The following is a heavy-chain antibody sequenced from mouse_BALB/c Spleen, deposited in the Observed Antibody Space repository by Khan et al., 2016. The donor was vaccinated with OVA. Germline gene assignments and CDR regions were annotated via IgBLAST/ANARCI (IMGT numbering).Heavy chain of an antibody. CDR1: GFTFSSYI. J-gene: IGHJ2*01. CDR2: ISNGGGST. V-gene: IGHV5-12-2*01. CDR3: ARHGNYVSFDY. Sequence: EVELVASGGGLVQPGGSLKLSCAASGFTFSSYIMSWVRQTPAKRLEWVAYISNGGGSTYYLDTVKGRFTISRDNAKNTLYLQMSSLKSEDTAMYYCARHGNYVSFDYWGQGTTLTVSS. D-gene: IGHD2-1*01.